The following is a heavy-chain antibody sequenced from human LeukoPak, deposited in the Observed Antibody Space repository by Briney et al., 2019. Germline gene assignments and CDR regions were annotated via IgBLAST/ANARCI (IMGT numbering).Heavy chain of an antibody. V-gene: IGHV3-23*01. CDR2: ISGSGDNT. CDR3: AREVGIPFYFDY. CDR1: GFTFSSYA. D-gene: IGHD2-21*01. Sequence: GGSLRLSCVVSGFTFSSYAMSWVRQAPGKGLELVSGISGSGDNTYYADSVKGRFTISRDNSKNTPYLQMNSLRAEDTAVYYCAREVGIPFYFDYWGQGTLVTVSS. J-gene: IGHJ4*02.